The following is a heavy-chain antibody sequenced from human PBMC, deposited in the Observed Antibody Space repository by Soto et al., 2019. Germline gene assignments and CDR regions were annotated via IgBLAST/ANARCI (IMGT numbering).Heavy chain of an antibody. CDR1: GFTFNNFG. CDR3: AKGVCSATTCLPRSPTNDY. V-gene: IGHV3-30*18. D-gene: IGHD2-2*01. Sequence: WGSLRLSCAASGFTFNNFGMHWVRQAPGKGLEWVAAISYDGSNTYYPDSVKGRFTVSRDNSKSTLFLHMSSLRAEDTAIYYCAKGVCSATTCLPRSPTNDYWGQGTLVTVSS. CDR2: ISYDGSNT. J-gene: IGHJ4*02.